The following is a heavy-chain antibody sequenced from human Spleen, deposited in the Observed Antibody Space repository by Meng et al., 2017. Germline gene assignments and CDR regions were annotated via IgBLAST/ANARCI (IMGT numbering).Heavy chain of an antibody. J-gene: IGHJ4*02. D-gene: IGHD4-11*01. CDR2: INHSGST. CDR3: ARGPTTMAHDFDY. Sequence: QVQLQQWGAGLFKPSETLSLTCVVSGGSFSDYYWSWIRQPPGKGLEWIGEINHSGSTNYNPSLESRATISVDTSQNNLSLKLSSVTAADSAVYYCARGPTTMAHDFDYWGQGTLVTVPS. CDR1: GGSFSDYY. V-gene: IGHV4-34*01.